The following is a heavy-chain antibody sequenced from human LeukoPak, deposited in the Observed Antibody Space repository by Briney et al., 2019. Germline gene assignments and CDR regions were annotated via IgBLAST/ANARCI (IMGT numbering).Heavy chain of an antibody. CDR2: INHSGST. CDR1: GGSFSGYY. D-gene: IGHD1-26*01. V-gene: IGHV4-34*01. Sequence: SETLSLTCAVYGGSFSGYYWSWIRQPPGKGLEWIGEINHSGSTNYNPSLKSRVTISVDTSKNQFSLKLSSVTAADTAVYYCATPRSGSYYEFDYWGQGTLVTVSS. J-gene: IGHJ4*02. CDR3: ATPRSGSYYEFDY.